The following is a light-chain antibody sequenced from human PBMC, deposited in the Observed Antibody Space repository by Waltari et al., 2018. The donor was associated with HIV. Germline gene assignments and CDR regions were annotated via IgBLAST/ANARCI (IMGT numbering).Light chain of an antibody. Sequence: EIVLTQSLGTLSLSRGERGPLSCRASQNIAKNYLAWYQQKPGQPPRLLIDGASSRATGIPDRCSGSGSGTVFTLTITILEPEDFAVYYCQQYGNSPFTFGPGTKVDMK. J-gene: IGKJ3*01. V-gene: IGKV3-20*01. CDR1: QNIAKNY. CDR3: QQYGNSPFT. CDR2: GAS.